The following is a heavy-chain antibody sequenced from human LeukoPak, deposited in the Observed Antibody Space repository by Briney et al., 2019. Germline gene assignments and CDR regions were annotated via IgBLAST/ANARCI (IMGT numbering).Heavy chain of an antibody. J-gene: IGHJ4*02. V-gene: IGHV3-23*01. CDR3: AKEGGYCSSTGCYPMYFDY. D-gene: IGHD2-2*01. CDR2: ISGSGGST. CDR1: GFTFSSYA. Sequence: GGSLRLSCAASGFTFSSYAMSWVRQAPGKGLEWVSAISGSGGSTYYADSVKGRFTISRGNSKNTLYLQMNSLRAEDTAVYYCAKEGGYCSSTGCYPMYFDYWGQGTLVTVSS.